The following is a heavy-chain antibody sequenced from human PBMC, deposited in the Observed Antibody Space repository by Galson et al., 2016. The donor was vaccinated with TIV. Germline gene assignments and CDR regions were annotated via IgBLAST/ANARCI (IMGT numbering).Heavy chain of an antibody. D-gene: IGHD3-10*02. CDR1: GGTFSRSA. J-gene: IGHJ6*02. Sequence: SVKVSCKASGGTFSRSAISWVRQAPGQGLEWVGGIIPLLSSPSYGQKFPGRLTITADESTTTSYMELTSLTSDDPARYYRARGPGPAGMLGIYYNMDVWGRGTTAIVSS. V-gene: IGHV1-69*13. CDR3: ARGPGPAGMLGIYYNMDV. CDR2: IIPLLSSP.